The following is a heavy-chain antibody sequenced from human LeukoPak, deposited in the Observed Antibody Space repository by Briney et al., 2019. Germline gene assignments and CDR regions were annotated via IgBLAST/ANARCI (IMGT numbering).Heavy chain of an antibody. CDR1: GFTFSTYT. D-gene: IGHD3-3*01. J-gene: IGHJ3*02. CDR3: ASKSPEIWSNGLFDI. V-gene: IGHV3-48*01. Sequence: GGSLRLSCAASGFTFSTYTMNWVRQAPGKGLEWVSYISSSSSTIYYADSVKGRFTISRDNAKNSLFLHMNSLRAEDTAVYYCASKSPEIWSNGLFDIWGQGTMVTVSS. CDR2: ISSSSSTI.